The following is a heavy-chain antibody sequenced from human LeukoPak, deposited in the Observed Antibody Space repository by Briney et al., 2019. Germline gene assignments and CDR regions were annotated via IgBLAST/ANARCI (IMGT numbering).Heavy chain of an antibody. Sequence: SETLSLTCTVSGRSISSYYRSWIRQPPGKGLVWIGYIYYSGSTIYYASLMSRVIISVDTSKNLFSLKLNSVTAADTAVYYCARTTITMVRGVILEAFDIWGQGTMVTVSS. V-gene: IGHV4-59*01. CDR2: IYYSGST. D-gene: IGHD3-10*01. CDR3: ARTTITMVRGVILEAFDI. CDR1: GRSISSYY. J-gene: IGHJ3*02.